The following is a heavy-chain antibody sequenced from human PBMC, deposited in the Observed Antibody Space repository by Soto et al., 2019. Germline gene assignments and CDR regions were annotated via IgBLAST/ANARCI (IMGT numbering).Heavy chain of an antibody. CDR1: GGTFSSYA. Sequence: QVQLVQSGAEVKKPGSSVKVSCKASGGTFSSYAISWVRQAPGQGLEWMGGIIPIFGTANYAQKFQGRVTITADESTSTAYMELSSLRSEDTAVYYCARDLAVTNHVAEYYGMDVWGQGTTVTVSS. J-gene: IGHJ6*02. CDR2: IIPIFGTA. D-gene: IGHD4-4*01. V-gene: IGHV1-69*01. CDR3: ARDLAVTNHVAEYYGMDV.